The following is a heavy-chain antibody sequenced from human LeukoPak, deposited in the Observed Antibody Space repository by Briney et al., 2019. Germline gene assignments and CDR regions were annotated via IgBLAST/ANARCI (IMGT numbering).Heavy chain of an antibody. J-gene: IGHJ4*02. V-gene: IGHV1-46*01. D-gene: IGHD5-24*01. CDR2: INPSDGST. CDR3: GRGVPAGGYNSRLDY. CDR1: GYTFTSYY. Sequence: ASVKVSCKAAGYTFTSYYMHWVRQAPGQGLEWMGIINPSDGSTSYAQKLQGRVTMTRDTSTSTVYMELSRLRSVDTAAHYGGRGVPAGGYNSRLDYWDQGTLVTVSS.